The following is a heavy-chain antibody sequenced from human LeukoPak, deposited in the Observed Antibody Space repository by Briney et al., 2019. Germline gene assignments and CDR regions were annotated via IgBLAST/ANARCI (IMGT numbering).Heavy chain of an antibody. CDR3: AKDLSSGSRRAY. V-gene: IGHV3-30*02. CDR2: IREDGSRK. Sequence: GGSLRLSCAASGFIFKYFGMHWIRQAPGKGLEWVAFIREDGSRKYYADSVKGRFTLSRDNSRNTVYLQMNSLTAEDTGVYYCAKDLSSGSRRAYWGQGTLVTVSS. CDR1: GFIFKYFG. J-gene: IGHJ4*02. D-gene: IGHD6-19*01.